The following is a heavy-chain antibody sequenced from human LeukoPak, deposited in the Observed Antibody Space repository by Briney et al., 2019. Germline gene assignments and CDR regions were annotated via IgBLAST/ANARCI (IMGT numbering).Heavy chain of an antibody. CDR2: NSGST. V-gene: IGHV4-59*08. CDR1: GGSISSYY. D-gene: IGHD1-26*01. Sequence: SETLSLTRTVSGGSISSYYWSWIRQPPGKGLEWIGYNSGSTNYNPSLKSRVTISLDTSKNQFSLKLSSVTAADTAVYYCARGRGYGGNYLRAFDIWGQGTMVTVSS. J-gene: IGHJ3*02. CDR3: ARGRGYGGNYLRAFDI.